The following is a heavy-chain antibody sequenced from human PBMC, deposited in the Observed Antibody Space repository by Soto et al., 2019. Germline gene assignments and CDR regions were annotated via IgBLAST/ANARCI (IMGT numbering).Heavy chain of an antibody. J-gene: IGHJ4*02. CDR2: IGSTGSII. CDR1: GFNFGDYY. Sequence: GGSLRLSCAASGFNFGDYYMSWIRQAPGKGLEWVSYIGSTGSIIYYSDSVEGRFTISRDNAKNLLYLQMNSLRADDTAFYYCATGGVGTNFDYWGQGTLVTVSS. D-gene: IGHD7-27*01. V-gene: IGHV3-11*01. CDR3: ATGGVGTNFDY.